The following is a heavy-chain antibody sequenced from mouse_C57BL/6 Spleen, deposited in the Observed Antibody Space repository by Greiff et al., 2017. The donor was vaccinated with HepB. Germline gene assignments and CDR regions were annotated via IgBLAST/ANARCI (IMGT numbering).Heavy chain of an antibody. D-gene: IGHD1-1*01. CDR2: IDPEDGET. J-gene: IGHJ4*01. Sequence: EVQLQQSGAELVKPGASVKLSCTASGFNIKDYYMHWVKQRTEQGLEWIGRIDPEDGETKYAPKFQGKATITADTSSNTAYLQLSSLTSEDTAVYYFAFYYYGSSYSFYYAMDYWGQGTSVTVSS. V-gene: IGHV14-2*01. CDR3: AFYYYGSSYSFYYAMDY. CDR1: GFNIKDYY.